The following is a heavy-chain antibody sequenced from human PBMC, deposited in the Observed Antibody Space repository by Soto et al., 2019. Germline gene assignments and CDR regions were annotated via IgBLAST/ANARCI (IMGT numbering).Heavy chain of an antibody. CDR3: ARTIYFNGSSCSSRHYYGMDV. V-gene: IGHV1-69*06. D-gene: IGHD2-21*01. Sequence: QVRLVQSGAEVKKPGSSVKVSCKVSGGTFSKYSLSWVRQTPGQGLEWMGGITPFVDTSNYAQRFLGRVTITAHTPTTPAFLEVSGLKSENTALYSCARTIYFNGSSCSSRHYYGMDVWGQGTTVTVSS. CDR1: GGTFSKYS. J-gene: IGHJ6*02. CDR2: ITPFVDTS.